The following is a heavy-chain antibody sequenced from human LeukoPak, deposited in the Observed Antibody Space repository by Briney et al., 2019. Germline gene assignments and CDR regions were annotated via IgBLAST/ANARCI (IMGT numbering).Heavy chain of an antibody. V-gene: IGHV1-8*01. Sequence: ASVKVSCKASGYTFTSYDINWVRQATGQGLEWMGWMNPNSGNTGYAQKFQGRVTMTRDTSTSTVYMELSSLRSEDTAVYYCAREGENPLFNYYDSSGYYTLDPRFFFDYWGQGTLVTVSS. CDR1: GYTFTSYD. J-gene: IGHJ4*02. CDR3: AREGENPLFNYYDSSGYYTLDPRFFFDY. D-gene: IGHD3-22*01. CDR2: MNPNSGNT.